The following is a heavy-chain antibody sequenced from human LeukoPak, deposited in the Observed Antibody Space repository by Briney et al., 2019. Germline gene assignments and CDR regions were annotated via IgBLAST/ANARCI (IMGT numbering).Heavy chain of an antibody. CDR3: ARDGRDGYNTYYFDY. V-gene: IGHV3-30-3*01. CDR1: GFTFSSYA. Sequence: GGSLRLSCAASGFTFSSYAMHWVRQAPGKGLEWVAVISYDGSNKYYADSVKGRFTISRDNSKNTLYLQMNSLRAEDAAAYYCARDGRDGYNTYYFDYWGQGTLVTVSS. J-gene: IGHJ4*02. CDR2: ISYDGSNK. D-gene: IGHD5-24*01.